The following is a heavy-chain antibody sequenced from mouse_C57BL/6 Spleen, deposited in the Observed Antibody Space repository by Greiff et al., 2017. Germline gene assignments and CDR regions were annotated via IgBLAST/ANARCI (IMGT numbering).Heavy chain of an antibody. V-gene: IGHV1-82*01. CDR2: IYPGDGDT. D-gene: IGHD1-1*01. CDR1: GYAFSSSW. Sequence: QVQLQQSGPELVKPGASVKISCKASGYAFSSSWMNWVKQRPGKGLEWIGRIYPGDGDTKYNGKFKGKATLTADKSSNTAYMQLSRLTSEESAVYFCARENYYGSSYWYFGVWGTGTTVTVSS. J-gene: IGHJ1*03. CDR3: ARENYYGSSYWYFGV.